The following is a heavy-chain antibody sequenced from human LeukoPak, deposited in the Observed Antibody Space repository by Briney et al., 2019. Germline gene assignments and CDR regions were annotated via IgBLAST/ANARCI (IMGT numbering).Heavy chain of an antibody. J-gene: IGHJ4*02. CDR2: IKPNSGGT. CDR3: ARGEMATILRFDY. Sequence: EASVNVSRMASGYTFTGYYMHWVRQAPGQGLEWMGWIKPNSGGTNYAQKFQGRVTMTRDTSISTAYMELSRLRSDDTAVYYCARGEMATILRFDYWGQGTLVTVSS. CDR1: GYTFTGYY. D-gene: IGHD5-24*01. V-gene: IGHV1-2*02.